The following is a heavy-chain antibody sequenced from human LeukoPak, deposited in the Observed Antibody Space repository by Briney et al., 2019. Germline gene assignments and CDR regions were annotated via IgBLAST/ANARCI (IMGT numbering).Heavy chain of an antibody. V-gene: IGHV3-7*01. Sequence: GGSLRLSCAASGFTFSSYWMSWVRQAPGKGLDGVANIKQDGSEKYYVDSVKGRFTISRDNAKNSLYLQMNSLRAEDTAVYYCARDRLAARRVYDYWGQGTLVTVSS. CDR1: GFTFSSYW. CDR2: IKQDGSEK. D-gene: IGHD6-6*01. J-gene: IGHJ4*02. CDR3: ARDRLAARRVYDY.